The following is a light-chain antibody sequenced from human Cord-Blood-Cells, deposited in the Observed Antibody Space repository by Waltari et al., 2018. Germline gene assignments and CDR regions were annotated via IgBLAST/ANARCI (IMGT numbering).Light chain of an antibody. CDR1: SSDVRSYKP. V-gene: IGLV2-23*01. CDR3: YSYASSSTYV. Sequence: QSALTQPASVSGSPGLSITISSTGTSSDVRSYKPVPCYQQHPGKAPKLMIYEGSKRPAGVSNRFSGSKSGTTASLTIAGLQAEDEADYYCYSYASSSTYVFGTGTKLTVL. J-gene: IGLJ1*01. CDR2: EGS.